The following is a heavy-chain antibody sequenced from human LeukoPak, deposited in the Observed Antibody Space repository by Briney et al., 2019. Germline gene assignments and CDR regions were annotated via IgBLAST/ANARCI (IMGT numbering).Heavy chain of an antibody. CDR2: INPNSGGT. Sequence: ASVKVSCKPSGYTFTGYYMHWVRQAPAQGLEWMGWINPNSGGTNYAQKFQGRVTMTRDTSISTAYMELSRLRSDDTAVYYCARDVRDLYYYDSSGYYPWGQGTLVTVSS. J-gene: IGHJ5*02. CDR1: GYTFTGYY. CDR3: ARDVRDLYYYDSSGYYP. D-gene: IGHD3-22*01. V-gene: IGHV1-2*02.